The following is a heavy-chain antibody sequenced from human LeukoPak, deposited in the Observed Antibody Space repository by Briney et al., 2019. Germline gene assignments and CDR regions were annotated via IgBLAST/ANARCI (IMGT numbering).Heavy chain of an antibody. Sequence: GGSLRLSCAASGFTFSSYAMSWARQAPGKGLEWVSAISGSGGSTHYADSVKGRFTISRDNSKNTLYLQMNSLRAEDTAVYYCAKAAYDFWSGYLDWGQGTLVTVSS. CDR3: AKAAYDFWSGYLD. V-gene: IGHV3-23*01. CDR2: ISGSGGST. D-gene: IGHD3-3*01. J-gene: IGHJ4*02. CDR1: GFTFSSYA.